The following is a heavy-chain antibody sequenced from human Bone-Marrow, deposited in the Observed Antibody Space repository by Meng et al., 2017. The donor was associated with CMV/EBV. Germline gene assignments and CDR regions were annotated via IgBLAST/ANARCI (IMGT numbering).Heavy chain of an antibody. CDR1: GFTFSSYA. Sequence: GGSLRLSCAASGFTFSSYAMSWVRQAPGKGLEWVSVIYSGGSSTYYADSVKGRFTISRDNSKNTLYLQLSSLRAEDTAIYYCARGRMTAASLAYWGQGTLVTVSS. D-gene: IGHD6-13*01. CDR3: ARGRMTAASLAY. J-gene: IGHJ4*02. CDR2: IYSGGSST. V-gene: IGHV3-23*03.